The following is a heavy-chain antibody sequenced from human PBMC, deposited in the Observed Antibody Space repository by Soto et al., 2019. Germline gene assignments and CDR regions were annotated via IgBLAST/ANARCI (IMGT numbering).Heavy chain of an antibody. CDR1: VFTFSSYG. Sequence: QVQLVESGGGVVQPGRSLRLSCADSVFTFSSYGVHWVRQAPGKGLEWVAVISYDGSNKYYADSVKGRFTISRDNSKNTLYLQMNSLRAEDTAVYYCAKTRIYDFGSSEDADYYFDYWGQGTLVTVSS. J-gene: IGHJ4*02. CDR2: ISYDGSNK. CDR3: AKTRIYDFGSSEDADYYFDY. D-gene: IGHD3-3*01. V-gene: IGHV3-30*18.